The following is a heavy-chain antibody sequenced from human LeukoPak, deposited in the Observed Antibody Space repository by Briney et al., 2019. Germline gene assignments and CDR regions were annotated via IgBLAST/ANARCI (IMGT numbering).Heavy chain of an antibody. D-gene: IGHD5-12*01. CDR3: ARSGPYDSDAFDI. CDR2: IIPIFGTA. J-gene: IGHJ3*02. Sequence: SVKVSCKASGGTFSSYAISWVRQAPGQGLEWMGGIIPIFGTANYAQKFQGRVTITADESTSTAYMELSSLRSEDTAVYYCARSGPYDSDAFDIWGQGTMVTVSS. V-gene: IGHV1-69*01. CDR1: GGTFSSYA.